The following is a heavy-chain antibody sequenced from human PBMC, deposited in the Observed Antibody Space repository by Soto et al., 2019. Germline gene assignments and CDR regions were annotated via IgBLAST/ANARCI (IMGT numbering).Heavy chain of an antibody. D-gene: IGHD2-8*01. CDR1: GGSFSGYY. J-gene: IGHJ5*02. CDR2: INHYGSV. CDR3: VRGSNEYRKPGRWFDA. Sequence: SETLSLTCAVHGGSFSGYYWSWIRQPPGEGLEWIGEINHYGSVNYNPSLKSRVTLSVDKSRNQFSLNLSSVTAADTAVYYCVRGSNEYRKPGRWFDACGLVTLVTVSS. V-gene: IGHV4-34*01.